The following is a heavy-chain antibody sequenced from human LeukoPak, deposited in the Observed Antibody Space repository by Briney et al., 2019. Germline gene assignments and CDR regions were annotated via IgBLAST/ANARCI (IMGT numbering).Heavy chain of an antibody. V-gene: IGHV1-2*02. CDR1: GYTFTGYY. D-gene: IGHD1-7*01. CDR3: ARVLRWNYVEDAFDI. CDR2: INPNSGGT. Sequence: ASVKVSCKASGYTFTGYYMHWVRQAPGQGLEWMGWINPNSGGTNYAQKFQGRVTMARDTSISTAYMELSRLRSDDTAVYYCARVLRWNYVEDAFDIWGQGTTVTVSS. J-gene: IGHJ3*02.